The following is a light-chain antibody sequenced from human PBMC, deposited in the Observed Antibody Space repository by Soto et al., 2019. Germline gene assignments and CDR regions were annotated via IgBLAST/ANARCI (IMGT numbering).Light chain of an antibody. CDR1: QSVSSSS. CDR2: GAS. CDR3: QQYRT. Sequence: EIVLTQSPGTLSLSPGERATLSCRASQSVSSSSLAWYQQKPGQAPRLLLYGASSRATGIPGRFSGSGSWTDVTLTISRLEREDFAVYYCQQYRTFGQGTKVEIK. V-gene: IGKV3-20*01. J-gene: IGKJ1*01.